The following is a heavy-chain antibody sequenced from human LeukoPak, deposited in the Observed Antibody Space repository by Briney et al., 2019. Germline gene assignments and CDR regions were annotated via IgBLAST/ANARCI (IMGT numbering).Heavy chain of an antibody. CDR3: AKVIGSKTYYYDSSGDD. J-gene: IGHJ4*02. Sequence: GGSLRLSCAASGFTFSDYYMSWIRQAPGKGLEWVSAISGSGGSTYYADSVKGRFTISRDNSKNTLYLQMNSLRAEDTAVYYCAKVIGSKTYYYDSSGDDWGQGTLVTVSS. V-gene: IGHV3-23*01. CDR1: GFTFSDYY. CDR2: ISGSGGST. D-gene: IGHD3-22*01.